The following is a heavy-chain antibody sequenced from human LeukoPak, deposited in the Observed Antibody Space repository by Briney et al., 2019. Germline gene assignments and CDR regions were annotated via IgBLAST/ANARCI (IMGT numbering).Heavy chain of an antibody. CDR2: INPSGGSA. Sequence: ASVKVSCKASGYTFTSYYMHWVRQAPGQGLEWMGIINPSGGSASYAQKFQGRVTMTRDTSTSTVYMELSSLRSEDTAVYYCARVARNSSGYPYYYYYGMDVWGQGTTVTVSS. J-gene: IGHJ6*02. D-gene: IGHD3-22*01. CDR3: ARVARNSSGYPYYYYYGMDV. V-gene: IGHV1-46*01. CDR1: GYTFTSYY.